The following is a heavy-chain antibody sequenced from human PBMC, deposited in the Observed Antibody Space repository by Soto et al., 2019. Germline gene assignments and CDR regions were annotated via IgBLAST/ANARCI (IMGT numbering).Heavy chain of an antibody. CDR1: GFTFSSYA. V-gene: IGHV3-23*01. CDR3: GKERDSSSAYNWFDS. D-gene: IGHD6-6*01. Sequence: GGSLRLSCEASGFTFSSYAMSWVRQAPGKGLEWVSGISGSGGSTYYADSVKGRFTISRDNSKNTLYLQMNSLRAEDTAVYYCGKERDSSSAYNWFDSWGQGTLVTVSS. J-gene: IGHJ5*01. CDR2: ISGSGGST.